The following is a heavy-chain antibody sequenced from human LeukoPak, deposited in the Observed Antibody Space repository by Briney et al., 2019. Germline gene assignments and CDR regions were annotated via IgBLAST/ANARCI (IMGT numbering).Heavy chain of an antibody. Sequence: GGSLRLSCAASGFTFSSYEMNWVRQAPGKGLEWVSYISSSGSTIYYADSVKGRFTISRDNAKNSLYLQMNSLRAEDTAVYYCARAYYDSSGAFDIWGQGTMVTVSS. CDR1: GFTFSSYE. V-gene: IGHV3-48*03. CDR2: ISSSGSTI. D-gene: IGHD3-22*01. CDR3: ARAYYDSSGAFDI. J-gene: IGHJ3*02.